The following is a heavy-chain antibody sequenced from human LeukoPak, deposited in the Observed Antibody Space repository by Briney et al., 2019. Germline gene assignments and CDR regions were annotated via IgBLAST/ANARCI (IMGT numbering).Heavy chain of an antibody. J-gene: IGHJ4*02. D-gene: IGHD4-17*01. CDR2: THYSAST. Sequence: SETLSLTCNVSGTSIDNSASYSWRSTRQPPQKRLERIGSTHYSASTYYNPSLKSPLTISVDTSKNQFSLKLSSVTAAHTAVYYCARHLDDYGDLRLFDYWGQGTLVAVSS. CDR1: GTSIDNSASYS. CDR3: ARHLDDYGDLRLFDY. V-gene: IGHV4-39*01.